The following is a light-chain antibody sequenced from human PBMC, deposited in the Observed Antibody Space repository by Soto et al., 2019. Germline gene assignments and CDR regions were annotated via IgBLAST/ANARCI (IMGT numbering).Light chain of an antibody. CDR2: AAS. CDR1: HDIRSD. Sequence: ATQMTQSPSSLSASVGDKVTITCRASHDIRSDLAWYQKKSGKAPKLLIYAASSLQSGVQSRFSGSGSGSYFTLTISSLQPEDFATYYCLQDYTYPRTFGQGTSVEI. J-gene: IGKJ1*01. V-gene: IGKV1-6*01. CDR3: LQDYTYPRT.